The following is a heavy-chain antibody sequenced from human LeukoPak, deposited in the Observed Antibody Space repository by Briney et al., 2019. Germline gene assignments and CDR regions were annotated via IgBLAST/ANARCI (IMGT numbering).Heavy chain of an antibody. CDR2: ISAYNGNT. V-gene: IGHV1-18*01. CDR3: ARDGVIIVVVPAVDY. CDR1: GYTFTSYG. Sequence: ASVKVSCKASGYTFTSYGISWVRQATGQGLEWMGWISAYNGNTGYAQKLQGRVTMTTDTSTRTAYMELRSLRSDDTAVYYCARDGVIIVVVPAVDYWGQGTLVTVSS. J-gene: IGHJ4*02. D-gene: IGHD2-2*01.